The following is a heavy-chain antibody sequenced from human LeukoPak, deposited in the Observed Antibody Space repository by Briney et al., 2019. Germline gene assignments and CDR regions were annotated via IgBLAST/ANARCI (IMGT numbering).Heavy chain of an antibody. CDR1: GGSFSGYY. CDR3: ARRDSGSYHYYYYMDV. CDR2: INHSGST. J-gene: IGHJ6*03. Sequence: SETLSLTCAVYGGSFSGYYWSWIRQPPGKGLEWIGEINHSGSTNYNPSLKSRVTISVDTSKNQFSLKLSSVTAADTAVYYCARRDSGSYHYYYYMDVWGKGTTVTVSS. D-gene: IGHD1-26*01. V-gene: IGHV4-34*01.